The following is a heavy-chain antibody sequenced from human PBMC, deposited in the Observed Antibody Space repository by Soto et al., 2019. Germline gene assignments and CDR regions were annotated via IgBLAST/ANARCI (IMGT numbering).Heavy chain of an antibody. CDR1: GYTLTELS. CDR2: FDPEDGEA. Sequence: ASVKVSCKVSGYTLTELSMHWVRQAPGKGLEWMGGFDPEDGEAIYAQKFQGRVTITEDTSTDAAYMELSSLRSEDTAVYYCATQRRNVYTDEYLEHWGKGTTVTVSS. CDR3: ATQRRNVYTDEYLEH. D-gene: IGHD3-3*01. V-gene: IGHV1-24*01. J-gene: IGHJ6*04.